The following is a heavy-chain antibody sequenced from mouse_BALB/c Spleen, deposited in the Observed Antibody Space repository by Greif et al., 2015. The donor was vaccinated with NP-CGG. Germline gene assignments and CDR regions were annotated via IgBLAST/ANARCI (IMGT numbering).Heavy chain of an antibody. CDR1: GFTFSDYY. D-gene: IGHD3-3*01. CDR3: ARGGTGFDY. J-gene: IGHJ2*01. CDR2: ISDGGSYT. Sequence: EVHLVESGGGLVKPGGSLKLSCAASGFTFSDYYMYWVRQTPEKRLEWVATISDGGSYTYYPDSVKGRFTISRDNAKNNLCLQMSSLKSEDTAMYYCARGGTGFDYWGQGTTLTVSS. V-gene: IGHV5-4*02.